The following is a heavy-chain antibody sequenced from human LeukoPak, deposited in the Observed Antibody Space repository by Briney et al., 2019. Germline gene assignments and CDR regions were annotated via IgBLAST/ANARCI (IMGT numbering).Heavy chain of an antibody. CDR1: GFTFGDYA. D-gene: IGHD3-16*01. Sequence: PGGSLRLSCTTSGFTFGDYAMSWFRQAPGKGLEWVGFIRSKTYGGTIEYAASVKGRFTISRDDSRSIGYLQMHSLKIDDTAVYYCTRGFGPDYWGQGTLVTVSS. V-gene: IGHV3-49*03. CDR3: TRGFGPDY. CDR2: IRSKTYGGTI. J-gene: IGHJ4*02.